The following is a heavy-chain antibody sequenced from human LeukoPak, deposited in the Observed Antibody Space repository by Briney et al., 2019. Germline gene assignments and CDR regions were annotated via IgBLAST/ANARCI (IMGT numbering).Heavy chain of an antibody. Sequence: GGSLRLSLAASGFTFSTCWMHWVRQAPGKGLVWASRINSDGSSISYADSVKGRFTISRDNAKNTLYLQMNSLRAEDTAVYYCARDASGSYGLKANDYWGQGTLVTVSS. D-gene: IGHD3-10*01. V-gene: IGHV3-74*01. CDR1: GFTFSTCW. CDR3: ARDASGSYGLKANDY. J-gene: IGHJ4*02. CDR2: INSDGSSI.